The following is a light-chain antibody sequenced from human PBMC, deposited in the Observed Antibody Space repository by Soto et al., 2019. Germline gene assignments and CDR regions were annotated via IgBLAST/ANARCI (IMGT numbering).Light chain of an antibody. V-gene: IGLV2-14*03. CDR3: IYFTSNNTPVL. J-gene: IGLJ2*01. CDR1: SSDVGGYNF. CDR2: GVS. Sequence: QSVLTQPASVSGSPGQSISISCTGTSSDVGGYNFVSWYQHHPDKAPQLIIYGVSNRPSGVFIRFSGSKSGNRASLTISGLKAEDEADYYGIYFTSNNTPVLFAGGTKVTAL.